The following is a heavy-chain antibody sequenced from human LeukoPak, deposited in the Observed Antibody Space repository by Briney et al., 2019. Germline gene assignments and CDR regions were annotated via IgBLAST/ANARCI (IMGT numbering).Heavy chain of an antibody. Sequence: PSETLSLTCTVSGGSISSSSYHWGWIRQPPGKGLEWIGSIYYSGSTYYNPSLKSRVTISVDTSKNQFSLKLSSVTAADTAVYYCAREAVLLWFGKLLGLDYWGQGTLVTVSS. CDR1: GGSISSSSYH. J-gene: IGHJ4*02. D-gene: IGHD3-10*01. V-gene: IGHV4-39*07. CDR2: IYYSGST. CDR3: AREAVLLWFGKLLGLDY.